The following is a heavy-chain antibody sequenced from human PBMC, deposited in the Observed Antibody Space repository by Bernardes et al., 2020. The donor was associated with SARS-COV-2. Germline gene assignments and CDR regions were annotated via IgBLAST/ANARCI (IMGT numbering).Heavy chain of an antibody. CDR1: GFTFSSYA. J-gene: IGHJ4*02. CDR2: ISGSGGST. Sequence: GGSLRLSCAASGFTFSSYAMSWVRQAPGKGLEWVSGISGSGGSTYYADSVKGRFTISRDNSKNTLYLQMNSLRAEDTAVYYCAKGSRDTSGYYRDYWGQGTLVTVSS. V-gene: IGHV3-23*01. CDR3: AKGSRDTSGYYRDY. D-gene: IGHD3-22*01.